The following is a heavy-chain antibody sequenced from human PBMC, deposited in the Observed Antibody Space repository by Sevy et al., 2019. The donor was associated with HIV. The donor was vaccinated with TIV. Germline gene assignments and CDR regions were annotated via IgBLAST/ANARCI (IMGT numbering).Heavy chain of an antibody. J-gene: IGHJ6*02. V-gene: IGHV4-59*13. D-gene: IGHD4-17*01. CDR2: IYYSGST. Sequence: PESLSLTCTVSGGSISSYYWSWIRQPPGKGLERIGYIYYSGSTNYNPSLKSRVTISVDTSKNQFSLKLSSVTAADTAVYYCTRVTTAPDYYGMDVWGQGTTVLVSS. CDR3: TRVTTAPDYYGMDV. CDR1: GGSISSYY.